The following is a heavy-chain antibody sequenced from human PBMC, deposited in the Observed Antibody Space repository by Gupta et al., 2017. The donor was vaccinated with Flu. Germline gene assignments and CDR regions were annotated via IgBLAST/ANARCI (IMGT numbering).Heavy chain of an antibody. J-gene: IGHJ4*02. CDR1: GFIFRNYA. Sequence: EVQVMESGGGMVQRGGSLRLSCAGSGFIFRNYAMSWVREAPGKGLEWGSGISGSGVIIYYADSMKGRFTISRDNSKNTLYLEMHSLRAEDTAVYMCAKERGRDSGYGRGFDYWGQGTLVTVSS. CDR2: ISGSGVII. V-gene: IGHV3-23*01. CDR3: AKERGRDSGYGRGFDY. D-gene: IGHD5-12*01.